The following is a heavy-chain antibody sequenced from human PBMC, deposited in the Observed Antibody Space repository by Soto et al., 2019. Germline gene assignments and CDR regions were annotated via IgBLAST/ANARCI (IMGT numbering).Heavy chain of an antibody. CDR3: ARGLAWLQPIDY. Sequence: SETLCITCTFSGGSVSSASYYWSWIRQPPGKGLEWIGYIYYSGSTNYNPSFKSRVTISVDTSKNQFSLKLSSVTAADTAVYFCARGLAWLQPIDYWGQGALVTVSS. CDR1: GGSVSSASYY. V-gene: IGHV4-61*01. J-gene: IGHJ4*02. CDR2: IYYSGST. D-gene: IGHD5-18*01.